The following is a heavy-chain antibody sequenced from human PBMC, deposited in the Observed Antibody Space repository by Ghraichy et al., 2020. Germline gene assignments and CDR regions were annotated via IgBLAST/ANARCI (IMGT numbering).Heavy chain of an antibody. Sequence: SQTLSLTCTVSGGSISRSSYYWGWIRQPPGKGLEWIGSIYYSGSTFRNPSLKSRVTISVDTSKNQFSLRLTSVTAADTAVYYCARHVADSSWYSYCFDYWGQGTLVTVSS. J-gene: IGHJ4*02. D-gene: IGHD3-22*01. CDR1: GGSISRSSYY. CDR2: IYYSGST. V-gene: IGHV4-39*01. CDR3: ARHVADSSWYSYCFDY.